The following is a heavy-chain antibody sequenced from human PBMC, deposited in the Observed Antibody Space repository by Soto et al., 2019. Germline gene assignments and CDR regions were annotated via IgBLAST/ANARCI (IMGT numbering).Heavy chain of an antibody. D-gene: IGHD6-19*01. J-gene: IGHJ4*02. Sequence: EVQLVESGGGLVQPGGSLRLSCSASGLTFSSFTMHWVRQAPGKGLEYVSAINSNGGSAYYGDSVKGRFTISRDNPKNTLYLQMSSLRVEDTAVYYCVTNSGWSLRDFDYWGQGTPVTVSS. CDR3: VTNSGWSLRDFDY. CDR2: INSNGGSA. V-gene: IGHV3-64D*08. CDR1: GLTFSSFT.